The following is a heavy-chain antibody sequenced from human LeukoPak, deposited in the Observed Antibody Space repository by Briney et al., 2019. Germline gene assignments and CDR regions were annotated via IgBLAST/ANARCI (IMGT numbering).Heavy chain of an antibody. CDR2: IYHSGST. D-gene: IGHD5-18*01. Sequence: SETLSLTCAVSGGSISSGGYSWSWIRQPPGKGLEWIGYIYHSGSTYYNPSLKSRVTISVDRSKNQFSLKLSSVTAADTAVYYCARANTAMVIDYWGQGTLVTASS. J-gene: IGHJ4*02. V-gene: IGHV4-30-2*01. CDR3: ARANTAMVIDY. CDR1: GGSISSGGYS.